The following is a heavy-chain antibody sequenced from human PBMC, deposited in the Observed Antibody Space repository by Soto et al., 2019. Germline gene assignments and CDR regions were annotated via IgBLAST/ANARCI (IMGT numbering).Heavy chain of an antibody. CDR1: GYSFTSYW. CDR2: IYPGDSDT. Sequence: GESLKISCKGSGYSFTSYWIGWVRQMPGKGLEWMGIIYPGDSDTRYSPSFQGQVTISADKSISTAYLQWSSLKASDTAMYYCARQEEVAVYTSMVDYYYGMDVCGQGTTVTVS. V-gene: IGHV5-51*01. CDR3: ARQEEVAVYTSMVDYYYGMDV. D-gene: IGHD5-18*01. J-gene: IGHJ6*02.